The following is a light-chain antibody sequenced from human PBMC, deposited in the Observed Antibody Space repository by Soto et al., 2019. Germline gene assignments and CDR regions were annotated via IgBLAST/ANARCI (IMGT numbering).Light chain of an antibody. Sequence: EIVLTQSPGTLSLSPGERATLSCRVSQSVTDNYLAWYQHKLGQAPRLLIYDASTRATAIPDRFSGSGSGTDFTLTISSLEPEDFAVYYCQQYDTSPYAFGQGTKVEIK. CDR3: QQYDTSPYA. V-gene: IGKV3-20*01. CDR2: DAS. J-gene: IGKJ2*01. CDR1: QSVTDNY.